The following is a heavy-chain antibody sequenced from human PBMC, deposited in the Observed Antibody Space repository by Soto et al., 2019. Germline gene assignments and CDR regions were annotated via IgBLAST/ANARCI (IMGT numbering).Heavy chain of an antibody. V-gene: IGHV1-2*04. CDR2: INPNSGGT. Sequence: QVQLVQSGAEVKKPGASVKVSCKASGYTFTGYDMHWVRQAPGKGLEWMGWINPNSGGTTYAQKFQGWVTMTRDTSISTAYMELSRLRSDDTAVYYCARTQPYYDFLSGYFPEYYFDYWGQGTLVTVSS. J-gene: IGHJ4*02. D-gene: IGHD3-3*01. CDR3: ARTQPYYDFLSGYFPEYYFDY. CDR1: GYTFTGYD.